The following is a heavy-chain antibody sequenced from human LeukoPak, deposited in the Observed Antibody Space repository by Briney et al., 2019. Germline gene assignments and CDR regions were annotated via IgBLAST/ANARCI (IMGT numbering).Heavy chain of an antibody. CDR3: ARDRPPLNDFWSGPGAFDI. CDR2: IYTSGST. D-gene: IGHD3-3*01. J-gene: IGHJ3*02. Sequence: SETLSLTCTVSGGSISSYYWSWIRQPAGKGLEWIGRIYTSGSTNYNPSLKSRVTMSVDMSKNQFSLKLSSVTAADTAVYYCARDRPPLNDFWSGPGAFDIWGQGTMVTVSS. V-gene: IGHV4-4*07. CDR1: GGSISSYY.